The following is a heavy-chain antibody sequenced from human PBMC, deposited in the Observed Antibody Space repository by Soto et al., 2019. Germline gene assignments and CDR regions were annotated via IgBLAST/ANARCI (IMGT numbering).Heavy chain of an antibody. CDR3: VMVDNYVTPTPQDV. Sequence: QVQLVQSGDEVKKPGASVKVSCKASGYIFVNYGIAWVRQAPGQGLEWMGWISPYTGNTHSATKIQGRLTMTTDTSTSPAYMDLGCLTSDDTAVYYCVMVDNYVTPTPQDVWGQGTTVTVSS. CDR2: ISPYTGNT. J-gene: IGHJ6*02. D-gene: IGHD3-16*01. V-gene: IGHV1-18*01. CDR1: GYIFVNYG.